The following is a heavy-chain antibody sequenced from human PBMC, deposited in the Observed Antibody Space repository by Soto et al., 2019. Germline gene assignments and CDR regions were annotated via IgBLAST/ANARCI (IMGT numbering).Heavy chain of an antibody. CDR3: ARTIRLRDAFDI. V-gene: IGHV3-33*01. CDR2: IWYDGSNK. Sequence: QVQLVESGGGVVQPGRSLRLSCAASGFTFSSYGMHWVRQAPGKGLEWVAVIWYDGSNKYYADSVKGRFTISRDNSKNTLYLQMNSLRAEDTAVYYCARTIRLRDAFDIWGQGTMVTVSS. J-gene: IGHJ3*02. CDR1: GFTFSSYG. D-gene: IGHD4-17*01.